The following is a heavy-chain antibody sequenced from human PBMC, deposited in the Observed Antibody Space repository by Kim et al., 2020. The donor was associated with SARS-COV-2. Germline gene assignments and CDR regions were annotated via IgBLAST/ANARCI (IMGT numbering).Heavy chain of an antibody. V-gene: IGHV4-34*01. D-gene: IGHD2-15*01. CDR2: INHSGST. J-gene: IGHJ2*01. Sequence: SETLSLTCAVYGGSFSGYYWSWIRQPPGKGLEWIGEINHSGSTNYNPSLKSRVTISVDTSKNQFSLKLSSVTAADTAVYYCARRSRSENCSGGSCYRYWYFDLWGRGTLVTVSS. CDR3: ARRSRSENCSGGSCYRYWYFDL. CDR1: GGSFSGYY.